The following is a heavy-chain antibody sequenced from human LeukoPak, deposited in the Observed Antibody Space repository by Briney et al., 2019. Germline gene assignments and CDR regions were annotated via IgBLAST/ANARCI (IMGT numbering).Heavy chain of an antibody. V-gene: IGHV4-34*01. CDR1: GGSFSGYY. J-gene: IGHJ4*02. Sequence: PSETLSLTCAVYGGSFSGYYWSWIRQTPGKGLEWIGEINRSGSTNYNPSLKSRVTISVDTSKNQFSLKLSSVTAADTAVYYCASTKLGTTASDYWGQGTLVTVSS. CDR2: INRSGST. CDR3: ASTKLGTTASDY. D-gene: IGHD1-1*01.